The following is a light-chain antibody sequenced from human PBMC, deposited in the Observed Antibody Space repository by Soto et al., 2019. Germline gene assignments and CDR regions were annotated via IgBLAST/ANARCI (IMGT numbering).Light chain of an antibody. J-gene: IGLJ1*01. CDR2: EGS. CDR3: CSYAGSSTLYV. Sequence: QSALTQPASVSGSPGQSITISCTGTSSDVGSYNLVSWYQQHPGKAPKLMIYEGSKRPSGVSNRFSDSKSGNTASLTIFGLQAEDEADYYCCSYAGSSTLYVFGTGTKVTVL. CDR1: SSDVGSYNL. V-gene: IGLV2-23*01.